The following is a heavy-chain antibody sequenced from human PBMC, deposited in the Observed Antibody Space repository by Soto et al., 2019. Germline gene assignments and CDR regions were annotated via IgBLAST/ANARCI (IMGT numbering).Heavy chain of an antibody. D-gene: IGHD2-15*01. J-gene: IGHJ6*02. V-gene: IGHV1-69*12. Sequence: QVQLVQSGAEVKKPGSSVTVSCKASGGTFGNSAISWVRQAPGQGLEWMGGIIPIFSTPDYAQKFKGRVTIPADESTTTAYMELTSLKSEDTAVYYCARDKDRQQLGGNYYYGIDVWGQGTTVTVSS. CDR3: ARDKDRQQLGGNYYYGIDV. CDR1: GGTFGNSA. CDR2: IIPIFSTP.